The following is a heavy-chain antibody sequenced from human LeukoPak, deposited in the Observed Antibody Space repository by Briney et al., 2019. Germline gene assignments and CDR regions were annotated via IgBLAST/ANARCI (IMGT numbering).Heavy chain of an antibody. V-gene: IGHV4-34*01. J-gene: IGHJ6*02. Sequence: PSETLSLTCAVYGGSFSGYYWSWIRQPPGKGLEWIGEINHSGSTNYNPSLKSRVTISVDTSKNQFSLKLSSVTAADTAVYYCARGPHKYRPVAGPSMDVWGQGTTVTVSS. CDR2: INHSGST. CDR1: GGSFSGYY. CDR3: ARGPHKYRPVAGPSMDV. D-gene: IGHD6-19*01.